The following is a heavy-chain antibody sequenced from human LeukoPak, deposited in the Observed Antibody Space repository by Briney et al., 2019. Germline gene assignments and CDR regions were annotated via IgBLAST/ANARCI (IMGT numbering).Heavy chain of an antibody. J-gene: IGHJ5*02. CDR2: IYTSGST. CDR1: GGSISSYY. Sequence: SETLSLTCTVSGGSISSYYWSWIRQPAGKGLEWIGRIYTSGSTNYNPSLKSRVTMSVDTSKNQFSLKLSSVTAADTAVYYCARDLVVVPAAIDWFDPWGQGNLVTVSS. V-gene: IGHV4-4*07. CDR3: ARDLVVVPAAIDWFDP. D-gene: IGHD2-2*01.